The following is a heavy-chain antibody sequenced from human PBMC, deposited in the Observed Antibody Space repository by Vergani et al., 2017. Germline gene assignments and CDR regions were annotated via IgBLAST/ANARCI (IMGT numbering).Heavy chain of an antibody. CDR3: ARGLRITMVRGGFDY. Sequence: QVQLQQWGAGLLKTSETLSLTCAVYGGSFSGYYWSWIRQPPRKGLEWIGEINHSGSTNYNPSLKSRVTISVDTSKIQVSLKLSSVTAADTAVYYCARGLRITMVRGGFDYWGQGTLVTVSS. CDR2: INHSGST. V-gene: IGHV4-34*01. CDR1: GGSFSGYY. J-gene: IGHJ4*02. D-gene: IGHD3-10*01.